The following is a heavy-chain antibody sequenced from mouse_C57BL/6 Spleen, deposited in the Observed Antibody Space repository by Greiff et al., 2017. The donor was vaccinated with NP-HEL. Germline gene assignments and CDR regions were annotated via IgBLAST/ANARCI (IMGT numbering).Heavy chain of an antibody. Sequence: VKLQESGPELVKPGASVKISCKASGYTFTDYYINWVKQRPGQGLEWIGWIFPGSGSTYYNEKFKGKATLTVDKSSSTAYMLLSSLTSEDSAVYFCAREALRPSYYAMDYWGQGTSVTVSS. D-gene: IGHD1-2*01. CDR1: GYTFTDYY. J-gene: IGHJ4*01. CDR3: AREALRPSYYAMDY. CDR2: IFPGSGST. V-gene: IGHV1-75*01.